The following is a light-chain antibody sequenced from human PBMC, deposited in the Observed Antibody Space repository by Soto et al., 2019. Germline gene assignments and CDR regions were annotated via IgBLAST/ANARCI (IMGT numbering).Light chain of an antibody. CDR2: GAS. J-gene: IGKJ3*01. V-gene: IGKV3-20*01. Sequence: IVLTQSPGTLSLSPGEGATLSCRASQSVSGSFLAWYQQRPGQAPRLVIYGASRRATGIPDRFSGSGSGTDFTLSISRLGPEDFAIYYCQQYGSSPSTFGPGTNVDIK. CDR1: QSVSGSF. CDR3: QQYGSSPST.